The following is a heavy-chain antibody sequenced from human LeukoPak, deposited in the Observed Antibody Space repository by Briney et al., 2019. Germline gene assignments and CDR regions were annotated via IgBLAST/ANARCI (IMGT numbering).Heavy chain of an antibody. V-gene: IGHV1-2*02. J-gene: IGHJ4*02. Sequence: GAPVKVSCKASGYTSTDYNIHWVRHTPGHGLEWMGRINTKSSGTRYAQKFSGRVTMTRDTSLTTAYIELRRLRNEDTAVFYCERVLCCDVGTTFLFDYWGQGTLVTASS. CDR3: ERVLCCDVGTTFLFDY. CDR1: GYTSTDYN. D-gene: IGHD1-1*01. CDR2: INTKSSGT.